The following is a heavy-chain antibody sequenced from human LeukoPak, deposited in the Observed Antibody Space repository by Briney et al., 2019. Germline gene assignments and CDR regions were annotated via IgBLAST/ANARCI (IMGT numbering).Heavy chain of an antibody. J-gene: IGHJ4*02. V-gene: IGHV3-23*01. D-gene: IGHD3-22*01. CDR2: ISASGGST. CDR1: GLTFSTYA. CDR3: TRDLNHDSSG. Sequence: GGSLRLSCAASGLTFSTYAMSWVRQAPGKGLEWVSAISASGGSTYYADSVKGRFTISRDNAKNSLYLQMNSLRVEDTAVYFCTRDLNHDSSGWSQGTLVTVSS.